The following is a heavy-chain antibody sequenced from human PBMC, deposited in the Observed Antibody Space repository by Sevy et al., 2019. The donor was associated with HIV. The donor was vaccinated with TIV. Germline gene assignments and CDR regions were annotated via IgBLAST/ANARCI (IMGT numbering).Heavy chain of an antibody. CDR2: ISAHNGNK. V-gene: IGHV1-18*01. D-gene: IGHD3-3*01. CDR1: GYTFTNYG. CDR3: AKDLSHTGRFGAFDI. Sequence: ASVKVSCKASGYTFTNYGISWVRQAPGQGLEWMGWISAHNGNKNYAQKPQGRVTMTTDTSTSTASMELRSLRSDDTALYYCAKDLSHTGRFGAFDIWGQGTMVTVSS. J-gene: IGHJ3*02.